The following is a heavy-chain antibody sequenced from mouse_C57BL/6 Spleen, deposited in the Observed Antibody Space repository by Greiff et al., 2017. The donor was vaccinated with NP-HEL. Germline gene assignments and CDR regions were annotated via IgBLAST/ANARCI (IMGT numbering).Heavy chain of an antibody. CDR3: ARFDGSSYFWYFDV. D-gene: IGHD1-1*01. V-gene: IGHV1-53*01. Sequence: QVQLQQSGTELVKPGASVKLSCKASGYTFTSYWMHWVKQRPGQGLEWIGNINPSNGGTNYNEKFKSKATLTVDKSSSTAYMQLSSLTSEDSAVYYCARFDGSSYFWYFDVWGTGTTVTVSS. CDR2: INPSNGGT. CDR1: GYTFTSYW. J-gene: IGHJ1*03.